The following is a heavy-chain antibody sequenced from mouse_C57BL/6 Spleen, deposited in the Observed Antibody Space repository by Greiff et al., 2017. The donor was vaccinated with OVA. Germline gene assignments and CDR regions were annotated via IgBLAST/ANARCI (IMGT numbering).Heavy chain of an antibody. D-gene: IGHD3-2*02. Sequence: VQLQQPGAELVKPGASVKLSCKASGYTFTSYWMQWVKQRPGQGLEWIGEIDPSDSYTNYNQKFKGKATLTVDTSSSTAYMQLSSLTSEDSAVYYCAKSSGYVRSYAMDYWGQGTSVTVSS. CDR3: AKSSGYVRSYAMDY. CDR2: IDPSDSYT. V-gene: IGHV1-50*01. J-gene: IGHJ4*01. CDR1: GYTFTSYW.